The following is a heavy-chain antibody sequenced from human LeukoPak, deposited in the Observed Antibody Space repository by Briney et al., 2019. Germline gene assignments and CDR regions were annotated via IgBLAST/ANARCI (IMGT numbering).Heavy chain of an antibody. Sequence: PSETLSLTCTVSGGSISSSSYYWGWIRQPPGKGLEWIASIYYSGSTYYNPSLKSRVTIVMDTSKNQFSLKLSSVTAADTAVYYCARLTATTPLDYWGQGILDTVSS. J-gene: IGHJ4*02. CDR1: GGSISSSSYY. D-gene: IGHD1-20*01. CDR2: IYYSGST. CDR3: ARLTATTPLDY. V-gene: IGHV4-39*01.